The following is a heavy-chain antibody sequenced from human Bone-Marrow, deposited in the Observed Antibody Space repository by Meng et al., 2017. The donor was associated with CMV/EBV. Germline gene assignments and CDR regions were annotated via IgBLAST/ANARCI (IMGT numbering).Heavy chain of an antibody. CDR2: IRYDGNNK. D-gene: IGHD3-3*01. CDR1: GFSFSDYA. Sequence: GGSLRLSCAASGFSFSDYAMHWVRRAPGKGLEWVAFIRYDGNNKDYADFVKGRFTISRDNFQDIVYLQMSRLRPEDTAVYYCAKPERVLVWLSHYYGLDVWGQGTTVTVSS. CDR3: AKPERVLVWLSHYYGLDV. V-gene: IGHV3-30*02. J-gene: IGHJ6*02.